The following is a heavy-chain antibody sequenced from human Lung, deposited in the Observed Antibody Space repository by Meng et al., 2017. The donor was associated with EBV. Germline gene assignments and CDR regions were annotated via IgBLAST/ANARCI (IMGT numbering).Heavy chain of an antibody. CDR1: GYTFTHHG. D-gene: IGHD6-19*01. V-gene: IGHV1-18*01. CDR3: ARDPSNTSGRYAYFDS. J-gene: IGHJ4*02. Sequence: QVHLLQSGGTVKKPVASVMVSCRASGYTFTHHGISWIRQAPGQGLEWLGWISCYNGDTIYAQKVQGRFTMTMDKSASTAYMDLRSLRSDDTAIYYCARDPSNTSGRYAYFDSWGQGTLVTVSS. CDR2: ISCYNGDT.